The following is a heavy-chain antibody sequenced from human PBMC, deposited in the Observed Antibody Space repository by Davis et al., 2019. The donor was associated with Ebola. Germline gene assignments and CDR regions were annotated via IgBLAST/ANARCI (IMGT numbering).Heavy chain of an antibody. CDR3: AKGGYSGYDSFDY. J-gene: IGHJ4*02. CDR2: ISSKSTRT. V-gene: IGHV3-11*06. Sequence: GESLKISCAASGFTFSDHYMSWIRQAPGKGLEWVSKISSKSTRTEYADSVKGRFTISRDNSKNTLYLQMNSLRAEDTAVYYCAKGGYSGYDSFDYWGQGTLVTVSS. CDR1: GFTFSDHY. D-gene: IGHD5-12*01.